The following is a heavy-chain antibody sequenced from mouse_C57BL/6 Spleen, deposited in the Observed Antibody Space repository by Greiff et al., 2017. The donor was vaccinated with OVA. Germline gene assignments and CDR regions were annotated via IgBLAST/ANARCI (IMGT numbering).Heavy chain of an antibody. V-gene: IGHV5-4*01. CDR2: ISDGGSYT. J-gene: IGHJ2*01. D-gene: IGHD1-1*01. Sequence: VQVVESGGGLVKPGGSLKLSCAASGFTFSSYAMSWVRQTPEKRLEWVATISDGGSYTYYPDNVKGRFTISRDNAKNNLYLQMSHLKSEDTAMYYCAREDYGSSYRAIDYWGQGTTLTVSS. CDR1: GFTFSSYA. CDR3: AREDYGSSYRAIDY.